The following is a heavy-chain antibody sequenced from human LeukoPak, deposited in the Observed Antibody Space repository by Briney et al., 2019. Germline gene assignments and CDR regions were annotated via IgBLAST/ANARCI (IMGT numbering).Heavy chain of an antibody. CDR2: INPKSGGT. CDR1: GYIFTGYY. D-gene: IGHD6-19*01. CDR3: ARERPGIAVAGTGFAY. Sequence: ASVKVSCKASGYIFTGYYMHWVRQAPGQGLEWMGGINPKSGGTKYAQKFQGRVTMTRDTSISTAYMELSRLTSDDTAVYYCARERPGIAVAGTGFAYWGQGTLVTVSS. V-gene: IGHV1-2*02. J-gene: IGHJ4*02.